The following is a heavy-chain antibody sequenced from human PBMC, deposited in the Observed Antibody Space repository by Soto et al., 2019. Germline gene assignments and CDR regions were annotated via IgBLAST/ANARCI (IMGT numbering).Heavy chain of an antibody. Sequence: SETLSLTCTVSGGSISSSSYYWGWIRQPPGKGLEWIGSIYYSGSTYYNPSLKSRVTISVDTSKNQFSLKLSSVTAADTAVYYCAVDYDFPYTPNWFDPWGQGTLVTVSS. V-gene: IGHV4-39*01. CDR2: IYYSGST. D-gene: IGHD3-3*01. J-gene: IGHJ5*02. CDR1: GGSISSSSYY. CDR3: AVDYDFPYTPNWFDP.